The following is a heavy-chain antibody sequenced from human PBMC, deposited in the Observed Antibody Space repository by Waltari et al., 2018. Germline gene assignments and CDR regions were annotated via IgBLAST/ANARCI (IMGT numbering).Heavy chain of an antibody. V-gene: IGHV3-23*01. J-gene: IGHJ6*02. CDR2: ISNSDDTT. CDR3: AKELERKPYYYYGWDV. D-gene: IGHD1-1*01. Sequence: EMHLLESGGSLAQPGESLRLSCAASGFTFSDYAMAWVHQAPGKSLEWVSTISNSDDTTYYAESVKGRFTISRDNSKSTLFLQMNSLRADDTAIYYCAKELERKPYYYYGWDVWGQGTTVTVSS. CDR1: GFTFSDYA.